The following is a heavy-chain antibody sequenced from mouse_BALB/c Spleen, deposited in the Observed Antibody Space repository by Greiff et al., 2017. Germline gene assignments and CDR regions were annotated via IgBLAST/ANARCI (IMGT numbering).Heavy chain of an antibody. CDR1: GYSFTSYW. D-gene: IGHD1-2*01. V-gene: IGHV1-5*01. J-gene: IGHJ2*01. Sequence: EVQLQESGTVLARPGASVKMSCKASGYSFTSYWMHWVKQRPGQGLEWIGAIYPGNSDTSYNQKFKGKAKLTAVTSASTAYMELSSLTNEDSAVYYCTRGLLRLANYFDYWGQGTTLTVSA. CDR2: IYPGNSDT. CDR3: TRGLLRLANYFDY.